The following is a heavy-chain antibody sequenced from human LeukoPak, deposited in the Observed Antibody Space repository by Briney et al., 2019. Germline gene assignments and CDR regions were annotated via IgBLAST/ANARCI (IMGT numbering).Heavy chain of an antibody. CDR3: ARAAAGLGNWFDP. D-gene: IGHD6-13*01. Sequence: SETLSLTCTVSGGSSGANRSYYWTWVRQPPGKGLEWIGHMYYHGYTHYNPSLKSRVTISIDTSKSQFSLNLCSVTDADTAVYYCARAAAGLGNWFDPWSQGTLVTVSS. V-gene: IGHV4-61*01. J-gene: IGHJ5*02. CDR1: GGSSGANRSYY. CDR2: MYYHGYT.